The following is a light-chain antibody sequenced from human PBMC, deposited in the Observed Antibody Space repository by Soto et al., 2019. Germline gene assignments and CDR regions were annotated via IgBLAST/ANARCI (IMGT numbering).Light chain of an antibody. Sequence: DIQMTQSPSILSASVGGRVTIACRASQSIRSRLAWYQQKPGKAPTLLIYDVSRLESGVPSRFSGSGSGTDFTLTISSLQPEDVATYYCQKYNSASTFGQGTRLEI. V-gene: IGKV1-5*01. CDR1: QSIRSR. CDR3: QKYNSAST. CDR2: DVS. J-gene: IGKJ5*01.